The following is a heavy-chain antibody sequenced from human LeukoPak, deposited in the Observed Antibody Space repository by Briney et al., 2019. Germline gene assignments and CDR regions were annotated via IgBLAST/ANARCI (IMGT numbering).Heavy chain of an antibody. J-gene: IGHJ4*02. CDR3: ARGRIAAAGNIDY. CDR2: MNPNSGNT. Sequence: ASVKVSCKASGYTFTSYDINWVRQATGQGLEWMGWMNPNSGNTGYAQKFQGRVAMTRDTSISTAYMELSRLRSDDTAVYYCARGRIAAAGNIDYWGQGTLVTVSS. CDR1: GYTFTSYD. D-gene: IGHD6-13*01. V-gene: IGHV1-8*01.